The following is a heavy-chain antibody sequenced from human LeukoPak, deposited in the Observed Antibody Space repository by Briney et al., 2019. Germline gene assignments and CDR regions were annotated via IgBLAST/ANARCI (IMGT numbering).Heavy chain of an antibody. CDR2: IYYSGST. CDR3: ARDNSSPGRMGFDY. D-gene: IGHD2-15*01. V-gene: IGHV4-59*01. Sequence: PSETLSLTCTVSGGSISSYYWSWIRQPPGKGLEWIGYIYYSGSTNYNPSLKSRVTISVDTSKNQFSLKLSSVTAADAAVYYCARDNSSPGRMGFDYWGQGTLVTVSS. CDR1: GGSISSYY. J-gene: IGHJ4*02.